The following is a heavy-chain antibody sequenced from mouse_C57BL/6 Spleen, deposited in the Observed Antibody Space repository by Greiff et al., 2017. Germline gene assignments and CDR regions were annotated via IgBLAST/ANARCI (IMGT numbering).Heavy chain of an antibody. CDR3: AGREIYDAFAY. CDR1: GYTFTSYW. V-gene: IGHV1-7*01. D-gene: IGHD2-12*01. Sequence: QVQLQQSGAELVKPGASVKLSCKASGYTFTSYWMHWVKQRPGQGLEWIGHINPSSGYTKYNQKFKDKATLTVDKSSRTAYMQLSSLTYEDSAVYYCAGREIYDAFAYWGQGTLVTVSA. J-gene: IGHJ3*01. CDR2: INPSSGYT.